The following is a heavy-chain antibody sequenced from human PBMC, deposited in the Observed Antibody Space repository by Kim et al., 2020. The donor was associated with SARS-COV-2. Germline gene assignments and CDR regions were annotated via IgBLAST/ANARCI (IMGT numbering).Heavy chain of an antibody. J-gene: IGHJ3*02. CDR2: IYYSGST. Sequence: SETLSLTCTVSGGSISSSSYYWGWIRQPPGKGLEWIGSIYYSGSTYYNPSLKSRVTISVDTSKNQFSLKLSSVTAADTAVYYCARELDWAFGGVIVDSQAFDIWGQGTMVTVSS. CDR1: GGSISSSSYY. D-gene: IGHD3-16*02. CDR3: ARELDWAFGGVIVDSQAFDI. V-gene: IGHV4-39*07.